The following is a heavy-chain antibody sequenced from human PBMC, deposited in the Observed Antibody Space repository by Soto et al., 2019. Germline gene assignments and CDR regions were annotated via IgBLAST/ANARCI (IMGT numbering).Heavy chain of an antibody. CDR3: ARDRKSHYYDSSGYYYYYYGMDV. CDR2: ISWNSGSI. CDR1: GFTCDDYA. V-gene: IGHV3-9*01. Sequence: GGSLRLSCAAAGFTCDDYAMHWVRQAPGKGLEWVSGISWNSGSIGYADSVKGRFTISRDNAKNSLYLQMNSLRAEDTAVYYCARDRKSHYYDSSGYYYYYYGMDVWGQGTTVTVS. J-gene: IGHJ6*02. D-gene: IGHD3-22*01.